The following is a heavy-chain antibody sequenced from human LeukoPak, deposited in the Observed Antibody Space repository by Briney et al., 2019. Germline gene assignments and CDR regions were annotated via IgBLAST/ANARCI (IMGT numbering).Heavy chain of an antibody. V-gene: IGHV3-49*05. CDR1: GFTFGDYA. J-gene: IGHJ4*02. CDR2: IRSKTSGGSI. Sequence: KTGGSLRLSCTASGFTFGDYAISWFRQAPGKGLEWMAFIRSKTSGGSIEYAASVKGRFTISRDDSKSVAYLQMNSLKTEDTAVYYCGRGRISGWYGVFVSWGPGTLVTVSS. D-gene: IGHD6-19*01. CDR3: GRGRISGWYGVFVS.